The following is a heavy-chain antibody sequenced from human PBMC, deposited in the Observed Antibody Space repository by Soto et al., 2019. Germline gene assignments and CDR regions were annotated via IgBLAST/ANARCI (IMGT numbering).Heavy chain of an antibody. V-gene: IGHV3-23*01. CDR3: AKVLVLPSYSYWDY. CDR1: GFTFSSYA. Sequence: EVQLLESGGGLVQPGGSLRLSCAASGFTFSSYAMSWVRQAPGKGLEWVSAISGSGGSTYYADSVKGRFSISRDNSKNTLYLQMNSLRAEDTAVYYCAKVLVLPSYSYWDYWGQGTLVTVSS. CDR2: ISGSGGST. D-gene: IGHD2-21*01. J-gene: IGHJ4*02.